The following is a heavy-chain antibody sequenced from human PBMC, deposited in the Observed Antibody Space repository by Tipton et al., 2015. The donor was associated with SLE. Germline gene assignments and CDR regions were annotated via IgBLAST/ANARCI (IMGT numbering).Heavy chain of an antibody. J-gene: IGHJ2*01. Sequence: TLSLTCAVSGYSISSGYYWGWIRQSPGKGLEWIGTIYHSGRTYYNPSLKSRVTISVDTSKNQFSLNLNSATAADTAVYYCARQEGIAVAGLGYWYSDLWGRGTLVTVSS. CDR3: ARQEGIAVAGLGYWYSDL. CDR2: IYHSGRT. V-gene: IGHV4-38-2*01. CDR1: GYSISSGYY. D-gene: IGHD6-19*01.